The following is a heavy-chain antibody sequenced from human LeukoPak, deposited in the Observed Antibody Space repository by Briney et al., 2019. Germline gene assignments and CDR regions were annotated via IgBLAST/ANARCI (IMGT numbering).Heavy chain of an antibody. D-gene: IGHD3-3*01. CDR1: GGSTSSSNYY. CDR2: IHYSGNT. V-gene: IGHV4-39*01. J-gene: IGHJ4*02. Sequence: SETLSLTCTVSGGSTSSSNYYWGWIRQPPGKGLEWIGGIHYSGNTYYNPSLKSRVTISVDTSKNQFSLKLSSVTAADTADYYCARLGAGPTYYDFWSGYSSFYFDYWGQGTLVTVSS. CDR3: ARLGAGPTYYDFWSGYSSFYFDY.